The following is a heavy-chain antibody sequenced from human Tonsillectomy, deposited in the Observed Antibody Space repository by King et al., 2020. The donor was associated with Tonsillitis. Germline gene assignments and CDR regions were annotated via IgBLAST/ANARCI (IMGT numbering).Heavy chain of an antibody. Sequence: QLVQSGGGVVQPGRSLRLSCAASGFTFSSYGMHWVRPAPGKGLEWVAVTSYDGSNKYYADSVKGRFTISRDNSKNTLYLQMNSLRAEDTAVYYCAKFATRAGYCSGGSCYPFDYWGQGTLVTVSS. J-gene: IGHJ4*02. D-gene: IGHD2-15*01. CDR2: TSYDGSNK. CDR1: GFTFSSYG. V-gene: IGHV3-30*18. CDR3: AKFATRAGYCSGGSCYPFDY.